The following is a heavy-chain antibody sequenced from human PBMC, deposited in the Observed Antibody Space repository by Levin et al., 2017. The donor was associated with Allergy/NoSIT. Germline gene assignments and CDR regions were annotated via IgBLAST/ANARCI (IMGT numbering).Heavy chain of an antibody. CDR1: GFTFANNA. V-gene: IGHV3-23*01. Sequence: LSLTCAASGFTFANNAMNWVRQAPGSGLEWVSAISGNGAHTYYVDSVKGRFTVSRDNSKNTLYLQMNSLRAEDTAVYYCTRGPHARADYYFDYWGQGILVTVSS. J-gene: IGHJ4*02. D-gene: IGHD2-21*01. CDR3: TRGPHARADYYFDY. CDR2: ISGNGAHT.